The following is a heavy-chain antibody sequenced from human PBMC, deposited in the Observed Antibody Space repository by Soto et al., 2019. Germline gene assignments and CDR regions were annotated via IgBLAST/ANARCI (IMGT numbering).Heavy chain of an antibody. D-gene: IGHD4-17*01. V-gene: IGHV3-48*01. CDR3: ARAYGGEFDY. J-gene: IGHJ4*02. Sequence: EVQLVESGGGLVQPGGSLRLSCAASGFTFSSYSMNWVRQAPGKGLEWVSYISSSSSTIYYADSVKGRFTISRDNAMNSPYLQRNSLRAEDTAVYYCARAYGGEFDYWGQGTLVTVSS. CDR1: GFTFSSYS. CDR2: ISSSSSTI.